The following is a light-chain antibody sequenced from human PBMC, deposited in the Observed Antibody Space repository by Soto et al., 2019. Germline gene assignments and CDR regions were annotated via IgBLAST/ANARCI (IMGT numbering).Light chain of an antibody. V-gene: IGKV3-20*01. CDR1: QSVTSNY. Sequence: EIVLTQSPGTLSLSPGERATLSCRASQSVTSNYLAWYQQKAGQAPRLLIYGVSSRATGIPDRFSDSGSGTDFTLTISRLEPEEFAVYYCQQYGSSFTFGPGTKVDIK. CDR2: GVS. CDR3: QQYGSSFT. J-gene: IGKJ3*01.